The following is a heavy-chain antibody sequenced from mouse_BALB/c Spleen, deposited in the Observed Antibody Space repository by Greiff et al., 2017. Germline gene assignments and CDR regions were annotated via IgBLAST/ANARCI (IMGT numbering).Heavy chain of an antibody. CDR2: IDPSDSYT. D-gene: IGHD1-1*01. CDR1: GYTFTSYW. Sequence: VQLQQPGAELVKPGASVKLSCKASGYTFTSYWMHWVKQRPGQGLEWIGEIDPSDSYTNYNQKFKGKATLTVDKSSSTAYMQLSSLTSEDSAVYYCARYPYGREGFDYWGQGTTLTVSS. V-gene: IGHV1-69*02. CDR3: ARYPYGREGFDY. J-gene: IGHJ2*01.